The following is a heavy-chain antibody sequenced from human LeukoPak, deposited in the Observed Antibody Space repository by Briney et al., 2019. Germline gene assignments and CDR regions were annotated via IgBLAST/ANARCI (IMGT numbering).Heavy chain of an antibody. D-gene: IGHD5-24*01. Sequence: GGSLRLSCAASGFTFSSYGMHWVRQAPGKGLEWVAVISYDGSNEYYADSVKGRFTISRDNSKNTLYLQMNSLRAEDTAVYYCAKSSEMSTVMIAFDYWGQGTLVTVSS. V-gene: IGHV3-30*18. J-gene: IGHJ4*02. CDR3: AKSSEMSTVMIAFDY. CDR1: GFTFSSYG. CDR2: ISYDGSNE.